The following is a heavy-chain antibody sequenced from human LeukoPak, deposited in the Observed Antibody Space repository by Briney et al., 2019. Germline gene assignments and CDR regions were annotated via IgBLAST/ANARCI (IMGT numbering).Heavy chain of an antibody. D-gene: IGHD2-15*01. CDR2: INPNSGGT. CDR1: GYTFTVYY. CDR3: ARFDCSGGSCYGKFDP. Sequence: ASVKVSCKASGYTFTVYYMHWVRQAPGQGLEWMGRINPNSGGTNYAQKFQGRVTMTRDTSISTAYMELSRLRSDDTAVYYCARFDCSGGSCYGKFDPWGQGTLVTVSS. V-gene: IGHV1-2*06. J-gene: IGHJ5*02.